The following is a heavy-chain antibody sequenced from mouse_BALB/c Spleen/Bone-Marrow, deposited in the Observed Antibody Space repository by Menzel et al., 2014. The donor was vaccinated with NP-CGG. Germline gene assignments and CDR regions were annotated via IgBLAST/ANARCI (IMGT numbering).Heavy chain of an antibody. Sequence: EVQGVESGPDPVKPSQSLSLTCTVTGYSISSGYTWHWIRQFPGNTLEWMGYIHYSGSTNYNPSLKSRISITRDTSKNQFFLQLNSVTTEDTATYFCSKGTYAMDSWGQGTSVTVSS. J-gene: IGHJ4*01. CDR3: SKGTYAMDS. D-gene: IGHD3-3*01. CDR1: GYSISSGYT. CDR2: IHYSGST. V-gene: IGHV3-1*02.